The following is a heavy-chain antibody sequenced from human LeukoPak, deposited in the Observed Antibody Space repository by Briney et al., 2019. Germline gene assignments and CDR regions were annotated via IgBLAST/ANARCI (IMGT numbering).Heavy chain of an antibody. J-gene: IGHJ4*02. D-gene: IGHD1-26*01. CDR1: GYTLTELS. CDR3: ATAIRIRYQWELNPFDY. V-gene: IGHV1-24*01. Sequence: ASVKVSCKVSGYTLTELSMHWVRQAPGKGLEWMGGFDPEGGETIYAQKFQGRVTMTEDTSTDTAYMELSSLRSEDTAVYYCATAIRIRYQWELNPFDYWGQGTLVTVSS. CDR2: FDPEGGET.